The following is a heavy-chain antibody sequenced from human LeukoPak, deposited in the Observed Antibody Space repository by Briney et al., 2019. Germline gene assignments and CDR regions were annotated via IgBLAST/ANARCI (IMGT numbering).Heavy chain of an antibody. Sequence: GGAPRLSCEASGFTFSNYAFHWIRQTPGKGLEGMAVLSYGGSSEHYADSVKGRFTISRDTSKNTLYLQMNSLRAEDTAVYYCAREQSSGAWRTSDYWGQGTLVTVS. CDR1: GFTFSNYA. CDR3: AREQSSGAWRTSDY. CDR2: LSYGGSSE. V-gene: IGHV3-30-3*01. J-gene: IGHJ4*02. D-gene: IGHD4/OR15-4a*01.